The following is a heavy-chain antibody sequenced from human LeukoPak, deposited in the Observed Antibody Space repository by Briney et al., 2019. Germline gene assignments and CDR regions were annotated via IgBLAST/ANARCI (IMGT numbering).Heavy chain of an antibody. V-gene: IGHV4-30-2*01. CDR1: GGSISSGGYS. CDR3: ARANYYYDSSGYYYNYYFDS. J-gene: IGHJ4*02. CDR2: IHHSGST. Sequence: SQTLSLTCAVSGGSISSGGYSWSWIRQPPGKGLEWIGYIHHSGSTYYNPSLKSRVTVSVDRSKNQFSLKLSSVTAADTAVYYCARANYYYDSSGYYYNYYFDSWGQGALVTVSS. D-gene: IGHD3-22*01.